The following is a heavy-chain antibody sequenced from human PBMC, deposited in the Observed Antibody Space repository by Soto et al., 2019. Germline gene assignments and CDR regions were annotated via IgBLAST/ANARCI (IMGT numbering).Heavy chain of an antibody. J-gene: IGHJ4*02. CDR2: ISYDENNK. CDR1: GFTFSSYT. Sequence: QVQLVESGGGVVQPGRSLRLSCAASGFTFSSYTMHWVRQAPGKGLEWVAVISYDENNKYYADSVKGRFTIARDNSKNMLDLQMNGLRGEDTAVYYCARDPYSSGWLDYWGQGTLVTGSS. D-gene: IGHD6-19*01. V-gene: IGHV3-30-3*01. CDR3: ARDPYSSGWLDY.